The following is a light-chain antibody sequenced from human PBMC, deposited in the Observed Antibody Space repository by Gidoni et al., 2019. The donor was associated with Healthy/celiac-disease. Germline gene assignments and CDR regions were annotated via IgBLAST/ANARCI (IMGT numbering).Light chain of an antibody. J-gene: IGLJ3*02. CDR2: DVS. Sequence: QSALTQPRSVSGSPGQSVTISCTGTISDVGGYNYVYWYQQHPGKAPKLSIYDVSKRPSGVPDRFSGSKSVNTASLTISGLQAEDEADYYCCSYAGSYTWVFGGGTKLTVL. CDR3: CSYAGSYTWV. CDR1: ISDVGGYNY. V-gene: IGLV2-11*01.